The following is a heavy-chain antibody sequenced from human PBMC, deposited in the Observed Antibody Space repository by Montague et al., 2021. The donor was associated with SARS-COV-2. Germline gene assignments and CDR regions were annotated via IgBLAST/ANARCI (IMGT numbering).Heavy chain of an antibody. Sequence: SETLSLTCTVSGGSISSSNWNWIRQRPGKGLEWIGNSYYSGSTNYNHSLKSRVTISVDTSTKQISLKLSSVTAADAAAYYCARAGRVRFLEYGLDVWGQGTTVTVSS. V-gene: IGHV4-59*01. CDR2: SYYSGST. CDR1: GGSISSSN. D-gene: IGHD3-3*01. J-gene: IGHJ6*02. CDR3: ARAGRVRFLEYGLDV.